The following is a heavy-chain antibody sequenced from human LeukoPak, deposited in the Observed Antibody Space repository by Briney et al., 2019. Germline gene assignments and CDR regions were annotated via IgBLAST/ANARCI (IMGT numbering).Heavy chain of an antibody. CDR2: INHSGST. Sequence: PSETLSLTCAVYGGSFSGYYWSWIRQPPGKGLEWIGEINHSGSTNYNPSLKSRVTISVDTSRNQFSLKLSSVTAADTAVYYCARAPRITIFGVAPTSYYYYMDVWGKGTTVTVSS. J-gene: IGHJ6*03. CDR1: GGSFSGYY. D-gene: IGHD3-3*01. CDR3: ARAPRITIFGVAPTSYYYYMDV. V-gene: IGHV4-34*01.